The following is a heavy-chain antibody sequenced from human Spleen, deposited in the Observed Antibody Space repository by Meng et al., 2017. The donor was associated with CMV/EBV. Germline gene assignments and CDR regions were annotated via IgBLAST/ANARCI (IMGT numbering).Heavy chain of an antibody. CDR1: GFTLCSYW. CDR3: ARGGWEGNKNAFDI. CDR2: INNDGSST. V-gene: IGHV3-74*01. J-gene: IGHJ3*02. D-gene: IGHD1-26*01. Sequence: GGSLRLSCAASGFTLCSYWMHWVRQAPGKGLVWLARINNDGSSTTYADSVKGRFTISRDNAKNTLYLQLNRLRGEDTAVYYCARGGWEGNKNAFDIWGQGTMVTVSS.